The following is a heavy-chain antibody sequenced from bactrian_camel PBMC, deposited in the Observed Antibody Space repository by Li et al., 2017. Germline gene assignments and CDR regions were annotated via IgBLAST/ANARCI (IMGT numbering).Heavy chain of an antibody. Sequence: VESGGGSVQAGESLRLSCASREYPRTMGWFRQAPGKKREGVAVIYTGDNSTFYADSVKGRFTISRENTKNTLYLQMNSLEPEDTAMYYCAAAFSCPYGLRTLRPVYWGQGTQVTVS. J-gene: IGHJ4*01. CDR3: AAAFSCPYGLRTLRPVY. D-gene: IGHD1*01. V-gene: IGHV3S1*01. CDR2: IYTGDNST. CDR1: EYPRT.